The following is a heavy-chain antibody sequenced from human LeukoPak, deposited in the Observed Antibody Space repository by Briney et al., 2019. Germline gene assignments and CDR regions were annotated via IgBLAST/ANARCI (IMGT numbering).Heavy chain of an antibody. V-gene: IGHV3-23*01. CDR3: AKDPVTMVRGVKPNYFNY. D-gene: IGHD3-10*01. Sequence: PGGSLRLSCAASGFTFSSYAMSWVRQAPGKGLGWVSAISGSGGSTYYADSVKGRFTISRDNSRNTLYLQMNSLRAEDTAVYYCAKDPVTMVRGVKPNYFNYWGQGTLVTVSS. CDR2: ISGSGGST. CDR1: GFTFSSYA. J-gene: IGHJ4*02.